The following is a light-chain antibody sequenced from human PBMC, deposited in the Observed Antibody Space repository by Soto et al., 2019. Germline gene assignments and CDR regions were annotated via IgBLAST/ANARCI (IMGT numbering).Light chain of an antibody. CDR2: EVS. CDR3: CSYAGSSTFV. CDR1: SSDVGSYNL. J-gene: IGLJ7*01. Sequence: QSALTQPASVSGSPGQPITISCTGTSSDVGSYNLVSWYQQHPGKAPKLMIYEVSKRPSGVSNRFSGSKSGNTASLTISGLQAEDEADYYCCSYAGSSTFVFGTGTQLTVL. V-gene: IGLV2-23*02.